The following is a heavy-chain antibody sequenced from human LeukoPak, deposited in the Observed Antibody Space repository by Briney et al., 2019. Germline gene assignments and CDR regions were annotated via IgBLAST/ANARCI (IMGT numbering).Heavy chain of an antibody. CDR3: VRLVEWGTTFDN. D-gene: IGHD3-3*01. J-gene: IGHJ3*02. CDR1: GFTFSGAA. V-gene: IGHV3-73*01. CDR2: IRNRDYNHAT. Sequence: GGSLTLSCATSGFTFSGAAMHWVRQTSEKGLEWVGHIRNRDYNHATAYAASVIGRFTTSRDDSKNTAYLQVNNLKTEDTAVYYCVRLVEWGTTFDNWGQGTTVTVSS.